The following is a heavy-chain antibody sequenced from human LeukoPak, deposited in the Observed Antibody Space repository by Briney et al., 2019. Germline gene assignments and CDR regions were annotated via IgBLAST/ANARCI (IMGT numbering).Heavy chain of an antibody. CDR2: ISSAGTRT. D-gene: IGHD1-26*01. V-gene: IGHV3-23*01. J-gene: IGHJ3*02. CDR3: AKKMGATGSNAFDI. CDR1: GFTFSSYT. Sequence: GGSLRLSCAASGFTFSSYTSNWVRQTSGKGLEWVSAISSAGTRTYYADSVKGRFTISRDNSKNTLYLQMNSLGAEDTALYYCAKKMGATGSNAFDIWGQGTMVTVSS.